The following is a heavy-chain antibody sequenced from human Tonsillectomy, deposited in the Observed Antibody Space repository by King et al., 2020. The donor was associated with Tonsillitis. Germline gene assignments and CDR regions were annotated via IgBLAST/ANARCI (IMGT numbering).Heavy chain of an antibody. CDR3: TTEGDCSSTSCSGDWFDP. D-gene: IGHD2-2*01. CDR1: GFTFSNAW. Sequence: VQLVESGGGLVKPGGSLRLSCAASGFTFSNAWMNWVRQAPGKGLEWVGRIKSKTDGGTTDYAAPVKGRFTISRDDSKNTLYLKMNSLKTEDTAVYYCTTEGDCSSTSCSGDWFDPWGQGTLVTVSS. J-gene: IGHJ5*02. V-gene: IGHV3-15*07. CDR2: IKSKTDGGTT.